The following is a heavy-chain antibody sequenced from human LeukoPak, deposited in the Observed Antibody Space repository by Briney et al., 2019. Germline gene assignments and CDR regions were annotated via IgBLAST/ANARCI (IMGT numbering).Heavy chain of an antibody. V-gene: IGHV4-34*01. D-gene: IGHD3-9*01. CDR2: INHSGSA. J-gene: IGHJ2*01. CDR1: GGSFSGYY. CDR3: ARGPRYYDILTGYRTWYFDL. Sequence: PSETLSLTCAVYGGSFSGYYWSWIPQPPGKGLEWIGEINHSGSANYNPSLKRRVTISVDTSKNQFSLKLSSVTAADTAVYYCARGPRYYDILTGYRTWYFDLWGRGTLVTVSS.